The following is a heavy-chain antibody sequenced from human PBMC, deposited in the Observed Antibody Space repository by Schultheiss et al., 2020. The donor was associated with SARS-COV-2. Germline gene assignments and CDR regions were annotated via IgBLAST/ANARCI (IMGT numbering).Heavy chain of an antibody. D-gene: IGHD2-2*01. CDR1: GFTFSSYG. J-gene: IGHJ5*02. V-gene: IGHV3-21*01. Sequence: GGSLRLSCAASGFTFSSYGMHWVRQAPGKGLELVSSISSSSSYIYYADSVKGRFTISRDNAKNSLYLQMNSLRAEDTAVYYCARGGARYCSSTSCYRWFDPWGQGTLVTVSS. CDR2: ISSSSSYI. CDR3: ARGGARYCSSTSCYRWFDP.